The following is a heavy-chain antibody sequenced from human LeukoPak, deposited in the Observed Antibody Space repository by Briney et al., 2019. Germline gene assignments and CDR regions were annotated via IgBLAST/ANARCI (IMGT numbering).Heavy chain of an antibody. CDR3: AKDCCGTSLFDN. Sequence: PGGSLRLSCAASGFAFSSYAMSWVRQAPGKGLEYVSGISSTGGRTYYADSMKGRFTISRDNSKNTVYLQMNSLRAEDTAVYYCAKDCCGTSLFDNWGQGTLVTVSS. CDR1: GFAFSSYA. J-gene: IGHJ4*02. D-gene: IGHD2-21*01. V-gene: IGHV3-23*01. CDR2: ISSTGGRT.